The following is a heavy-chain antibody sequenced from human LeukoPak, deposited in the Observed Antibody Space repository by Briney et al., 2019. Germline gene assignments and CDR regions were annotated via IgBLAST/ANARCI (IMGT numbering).Heavy chain of an antibody. CDR1: GGSISSSSYY. J-gene: IGHJ6*03. CDR2: IYYSGST. D-gene: IGHD3-9*01. CDR3: ARCQGGGSFDWLTYYYYYYMDV. V-gene: IGHV4-39*07. Sequence: SETLSLTCTVSGGSISSSSYYWGWIRQPPGKGLEWIGSIYYSGSTYYNPSLKSRVTISVDTSKNQFSLKLSAVTAADTAVYYCARCQGGGSFDWLTYYYYYYMDVWGKGTTVTVSS.